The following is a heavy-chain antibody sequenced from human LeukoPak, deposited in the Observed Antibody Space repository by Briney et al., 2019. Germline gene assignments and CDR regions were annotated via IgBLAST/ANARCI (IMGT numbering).Heavy chain of an antibody. CDR2: IYHSGST. J-gene: IGHJ3*02. V-gene: IGHV4-30-2*01. CDR3: ARETSSSDLNAFDI. D-gene: IGHD6-6*01. CDR1: GGSISSGGYS. Sequence: SQTLSLTCAVCGGSISSGGYSGSWIRQPRGEGLEWIDSIYHSGSTYYNPSLKSRVTISVDRSKNQFSLKLSSVTAADTAVYYCARETSSSDLNAFDIWGQGTMVTVSS.